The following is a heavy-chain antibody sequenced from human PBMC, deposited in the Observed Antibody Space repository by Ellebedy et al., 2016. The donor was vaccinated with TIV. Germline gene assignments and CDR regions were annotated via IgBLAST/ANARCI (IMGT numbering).Heavy chain of an antibody. CDR3: ATWPPGAFDH. J-gene: IGHJ4*02. CDR2: IYYSGNT. CDR1: GGSISSTDYF. Sequence: SETLSLXXSVSGGSISSTDYFLGWIRQPPGKGLEWIGSIYYSGNTYYNASLKSRVTMSVDTSKNQFSLKLSSVTAADTAVYYCATWPPGAFDHWGQGALVTVSS. V-gene: IGHV4-39*07.